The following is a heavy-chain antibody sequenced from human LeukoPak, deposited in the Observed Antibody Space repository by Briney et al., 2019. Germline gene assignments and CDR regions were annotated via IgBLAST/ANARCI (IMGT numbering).Heavy chain of an antibody. CDR2: ISSSSSYI. CDR3: ARGLRYGSGSLDY. Sequence: GGSLRLSCAASGFTFSSYSMNWVRQAPGKGLEWVSSISSSSSYIYYADSVKGRFTISRDNAKNSLYLQMNSLRAEDTAVYYCARGLRYGSGSLDYWGQGTLVTASS. CDR1: GFTFSSYS. D-gene: IGHD3-10*01. V-gene: IGHV3-21*01. J-gene: IGHJ4*02.